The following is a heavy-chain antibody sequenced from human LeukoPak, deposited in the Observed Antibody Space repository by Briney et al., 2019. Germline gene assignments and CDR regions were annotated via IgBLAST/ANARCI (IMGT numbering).Heavy chain of an antibody. D-gene: IGHD3-3*01. J-gene: IGHJ6*03. CDR1: GYTFTSYD. CDR2: MNPSSGNT. CDR3: AANLRHYDFWSGSYYYYYMDV. V-gene: IGHV1-8*03. Sequence: ASVKVSCKASGYTFTSYDINWVRQATGQGLEWMGWMNPSSGNTGYAQKFQGRVTITRNTSISTAYMELSSLRSEDTAVYYCAANLRHYDFWSGSYYYYYMDVWGKGTTVTVSS.